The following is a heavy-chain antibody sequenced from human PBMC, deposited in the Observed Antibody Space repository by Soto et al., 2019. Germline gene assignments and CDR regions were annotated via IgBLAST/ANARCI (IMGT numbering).Heavy chain of an antibody. D-gene: IGHD3-22*01. CDR2: IIPIIGII. Sequence: QVQLVQSGAEVKKPGSSVKVSCKASGGTFSTYTITWVRQAPGQGLEWMGRIIPIIGIISYAQKFQARCTITADKFTGTGYMELTRPTSDDPAVYYCAGDPDRNYKDSHAATYPWGEGALGTVSS. CDR3: AGDPDRNYKDSHAATYP. CDR1: GGTFSTYT. V-gene: IGHV1-69*02. J-gene: IGHJ5*02.